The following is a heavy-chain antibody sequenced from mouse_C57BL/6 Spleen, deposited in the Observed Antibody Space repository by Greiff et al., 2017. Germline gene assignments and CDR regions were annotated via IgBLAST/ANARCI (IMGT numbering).Heavy chain of an antibody. V-gene: IGHV5-2*01. Sequence: EVQLLQSGAGLVQPGESLKLSCESTEYAFPSHDMSWVRQTPEKRLEWVAAINSDGGSTYYTDTIKRRFIISRDNTKNTLYLQMSSLRSEDTALYYCARDDGSVGVAFGDRGKGTTVT. J-gene: IGHJ1*03. CDR2: INSDGGST. D-gene: IGHD3-1*01. CDR1: EYAFPSHD. CDR3: ARDDGSVGVAFGD.